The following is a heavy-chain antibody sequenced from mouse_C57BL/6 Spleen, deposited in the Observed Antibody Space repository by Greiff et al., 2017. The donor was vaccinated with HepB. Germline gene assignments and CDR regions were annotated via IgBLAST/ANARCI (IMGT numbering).Heavy chain of an antibody. J-gene: IGHJ1*03. CDR1: GYTFTDYE. CDR3: TYTTVGNFNV. CDR2: IDPETGGT. V-gene: IGHV1-15*01. Sequence: QVQLQQSGAELVRPGASVTLSCKASGYTFTDYEMHWVKQTPVHGLEWIGAIDPETGGTAYNQKFKGKAILTADKSSSTAYMELRSLTSEDSAVYYCTYTTVGNFNVWGTGTTVTVSS. D-gene: IGHD1-1*01.